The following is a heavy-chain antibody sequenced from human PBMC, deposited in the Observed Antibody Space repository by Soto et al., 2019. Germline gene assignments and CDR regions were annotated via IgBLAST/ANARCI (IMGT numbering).Heavy chain of an antibody. Sequence: EVQLVESGGGLVKPGGSLRLSCTASGFSISSAWMNWVRQAPGKGLEWVGRIKTKTQGETTDYPAHVKGRFTISRDDSKNTLYRQMNSLKMEDTAVYYCTTGRVEGYWGQGTRVTVSS. J-gene: IGHJ4*02. V-gene: IGHV3-15*07. CDR2: IKTKTQGETT. CDR1: GFSISSAW. CDR3: TTGRVEGY.